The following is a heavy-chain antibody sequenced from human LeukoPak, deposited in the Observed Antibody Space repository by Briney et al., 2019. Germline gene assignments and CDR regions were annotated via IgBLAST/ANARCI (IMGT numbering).Heavy chain of an antibody. CDR1: GGSISSYY. V-gene: IGHV4-4*09. CDR3: ARHIDY. J-gene: IGHJ4*02. Sequence: TSETLSLTCTVSGGSISSYYWSWIRQPPGKGLEWIGYIYTSGSTNYNPSLKSRVTISVDTSKNQFSLKLSSVTATDTAVYYCARHIDYWGQGTLVTVSS. CDR2: IYTSGST.